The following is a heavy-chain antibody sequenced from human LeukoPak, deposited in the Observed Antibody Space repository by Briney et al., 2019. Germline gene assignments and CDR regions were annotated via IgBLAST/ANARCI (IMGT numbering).Heavy chain of an antibody. J-gene: IGHJ6*02. CDR2: IYGGGTT. V-gene: IGHV3-66*01. D-gene: IGHD1-26*01. CDR1: GFTVSNNY. CDR3: ARGIVGAHMDV. Sequence: GGSLRLSCAASGFTVSNNYMSWVRQAPGKGLEWVSIIYGGGTTYFADSVKGRFTISRDNSKNTLYLLMNSLRAEDTAVYYCARGIVGAHMDVWGQGTTVTVSS.